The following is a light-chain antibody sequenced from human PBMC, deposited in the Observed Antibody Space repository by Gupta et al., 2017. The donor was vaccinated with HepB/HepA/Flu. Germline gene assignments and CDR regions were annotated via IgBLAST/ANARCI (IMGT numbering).Light chain of an antibody. CDR2: AAS. CDR3: QQSYSTSPT. V-gene: IGKV1-39*01. Sequence: DMQMTQSPSSLSASVGDRVTITCRASQSISSYLNWYQQKPGKAPKLLIYAASSLQSGVPSRFSGSGSGTDFTLTISRLQPEDFATYYCQQSYSTSPTFGQGTKVEIK. J-gene: IGKJ1*01. CDR1: QSISSY.